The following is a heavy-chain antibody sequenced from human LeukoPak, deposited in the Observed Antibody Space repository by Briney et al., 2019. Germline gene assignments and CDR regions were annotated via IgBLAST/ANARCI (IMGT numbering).Heavy chain of an antibody. CDR1: GYTFTSYG. J-gene: IGHJ2*01. CDR2: ISAYNGNT. CDR3: ARDTYYYGSGTYAWYLDL. D-gene: IGHD3-10*01. Sequence: ASVKVSCKASGYTFTSYGISWVRQAPGQGLEWMGWISAYNGNTNYAQKLQGRVTMTTDTSTSTAYMELRSLRSDATAVYYCARDTYYYGSGTYAWYLDLWGRGTLVTVSS. V-gene: IGHV1-18*01.